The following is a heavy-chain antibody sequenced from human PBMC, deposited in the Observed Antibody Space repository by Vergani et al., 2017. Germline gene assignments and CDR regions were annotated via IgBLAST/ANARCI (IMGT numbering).Heavy chain of an antibody. Sequence: QVQLVQSGAEVKKPGASVKVSCKASGYTFTSYGISWVRQAPGQGIEWMGWISAYNGNTNYDQKLQGRVTMTTDKSTSTAYMELRSLRSDDTAVYYCARVNYFVVVVAAHSGWFDPWGQGTLVTVSS. CDR1: GYTFTSYG. D-gene: IGHD2-15*01. CDR2: ISAYNGNT. J-gene: IGHJ5*02. CDR3: ARVNYFVVVVAAHSGWFDP. V-gene: IGHV1-18*01.